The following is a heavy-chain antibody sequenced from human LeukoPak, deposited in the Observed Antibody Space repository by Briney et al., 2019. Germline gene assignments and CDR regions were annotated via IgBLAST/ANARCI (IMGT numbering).Heavy chain of an antibody. D-gene: IGHD4-11*01. V-gene: IGHV3-23*01. CDR2: ISGSGGST. Sequence: QPGGSLRLSCAASGFTFSSYGMTWVRQAPGKGLEWVSSISGSGGSTYYADSVKGRFTISRDNSKNTLYLQMNSLRAEDTAVYYCAKYLQGGHAAYYYYYMDVWGKGTTVTVSS. CDR3: AKYLQGGHAAYYYYYMDV. CDR1: GFTFSSYG. J-gene: IGHJ6*03.